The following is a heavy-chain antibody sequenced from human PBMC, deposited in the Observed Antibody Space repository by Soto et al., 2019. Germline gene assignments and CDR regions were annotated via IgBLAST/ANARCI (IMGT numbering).Heavy chain of an antibody. CDR2: ISSSSSYT. D-gene: IGHD3-22*01. J-gene: IGHJ5*02. CDR1: GFTFSDYY. Sequence: QVQLVESGGGLVKPGGSLRLSCAASGFTFSDYYMSWIRQAPGKGLEWVSYISSSSSYTNYADSVKGRFTISRDNAKNTLYLQMNSLRAEDTAVYYCAGGTYYYVSSGYPGSWGQGTLVTVSS. CDR3: AGGTYYYVSSGYPGS. V-gene: IGHV3-11*05.